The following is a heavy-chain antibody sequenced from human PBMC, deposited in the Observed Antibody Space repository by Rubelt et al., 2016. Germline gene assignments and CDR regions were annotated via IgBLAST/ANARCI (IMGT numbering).Heavy chain of an antibody. V-gene: IGHV3-21*01. Sequence: YYADSVKGRFTISRDNAKNSLYLQMNSLRAEDTAVYYCARGRGIVVVPAAIDYWYFDLWGRGTLVTVSS. D-gene: IGHD2-2*02. CDR3: ARGRGIVVVPAAIDYWYFDL. J-gene: IGHJ2*01.